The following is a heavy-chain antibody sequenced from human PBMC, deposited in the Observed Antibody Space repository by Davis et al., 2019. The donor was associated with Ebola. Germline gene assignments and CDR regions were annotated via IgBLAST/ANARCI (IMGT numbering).Heavy chain of an antibody. CDR2: IYYSGST. Sequence: SETLSLTCTVPGGSISSSSYYWGWIRQPPGKGLEWLGSIYYSGSTYYNPSLKSRVTISVDTSKNQFSLKLSSVTAADTAVYYCARHKWYYYARDPWGQGTLVTVSS. J-gene: IGHJ5*02. CDR1: GGSISSSSYY. V-gene: IGHV4-39*01. CDR3: ARHKWYYYARDP. D-gene: IGHD3-10*02.